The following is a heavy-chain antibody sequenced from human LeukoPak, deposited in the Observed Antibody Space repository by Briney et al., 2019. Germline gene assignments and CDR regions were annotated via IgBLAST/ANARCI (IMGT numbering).Heavy chain of an antibody. CDR3: ARALLPRVATISLVIYYYGMDV. D-gene: IGHD5-12*01. CDR2: IIPILGIA. J-gene: IGHJ6*02. CDR1: GGTFSSYA. V-gene: IGHV1-69*04. Sequence: ASVKLSCKASGGTFSSYAISWVRQAPGQGLEWMGRIIPILGIANYAQKFQGRVTITADKSTSTAYMELSSLRSEDTAVYYCARALLPRVATISLVIYYYGMDVWGQGTTVTVSS.